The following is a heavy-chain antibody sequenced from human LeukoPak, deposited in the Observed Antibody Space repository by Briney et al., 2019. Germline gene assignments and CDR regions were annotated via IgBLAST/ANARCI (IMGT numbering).Heavy chain of an antibody. CDR1: GASIRSNS. J-gene: IGHJ4*02. CDR2: IYFSATT. V-gene: IGHV4-4*07. Sequence: SETLSLTCTVSGASIRSNSWSWIRRPAGKGLEWIGRIYFSATTNYNPSLESRVTMSIDTSRSQFSLKLNSVTAADTAVYYCARGGGSGYCSSTTCSIFDYWGQGMLVTVSS. CDR3: ARGGGSGYCSSTTCSIFDY. D-gene: IGHD2-2*01.